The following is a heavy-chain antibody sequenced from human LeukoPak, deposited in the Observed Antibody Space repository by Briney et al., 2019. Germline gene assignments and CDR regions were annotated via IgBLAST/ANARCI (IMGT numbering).Heavy chain of an antibody. CDR3: AKGIYSSGWSYFDY. CDR1: GFTFSNSA. V-gene: IGHV3-23*01. Sequence: PGGSLRLSCAASGFTFSNSAMSWVRQAPGKGLEWGSTLSGSGITTYYADSVKGRFTISRDNSKNTLYLQMNSLRAEDTAVYYCAKGIYSSGWSYFDYWGHGTLVTVSS. CDR2: LSGSGITT. D-gene: IGHD6-19*01. J-gene: IGHJ4*01.